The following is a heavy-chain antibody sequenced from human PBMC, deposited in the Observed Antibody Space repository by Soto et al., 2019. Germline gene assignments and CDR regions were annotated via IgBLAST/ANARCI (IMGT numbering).Heavy chain of an antibody. D-gene: IGHD2-2*01. V-gene: IGHV3-23*01. Sequence: PGGSLRLSCAASGFTFSSYAMSWVRQAPGKGLEWVSVISGSGSNTYYADSVKGRFTISRDNSKNTLFLQLNSLRAEDTAVYYRAKGGKYCTTTSCYAASWGQGPLVTVPQ. J-gene: IGHJ5*02. CDR2: ISGSGSNT. CDR3: AKGGKYCTTTSCYAAS. CDR1: GFTFSSYA.